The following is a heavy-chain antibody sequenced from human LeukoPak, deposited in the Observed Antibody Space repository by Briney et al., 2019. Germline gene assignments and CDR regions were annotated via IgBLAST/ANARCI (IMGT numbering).Heavy chain of an antibody. CDR1: GFTFSSYG. CDR3: ARDNYYDSSGYYPYDAFDI. CDR2: IWYDGSNK. V-gene: IGHV3-33*01. Sequence: PGGSLRLSCAASGFTFSSYGMHWVRQAPGKGLEWVAVIWYDGSNKYYADSVKGRFTISRDNSKNTLYLQMNSLRAEDTAVYYCARDNYYDSSGYYPYDAFDIWGQGTMVIVSS. J-gene: IGHJ3*02. D-gene: IGHD3-22*01.